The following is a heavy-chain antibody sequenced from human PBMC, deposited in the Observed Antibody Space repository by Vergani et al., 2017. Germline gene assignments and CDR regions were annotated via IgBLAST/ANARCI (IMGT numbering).Heavy chain of an antibody. CDR3: ARDLWVVGAKGFDY. CDR2: IYYSGST. CDR1: GGSISSYY. V-gene: IGHV4-59*01. J-gene: IGHJ4*02. Sequence: QVQLQESGPGLVKPSETLSLTCTVSGGSISSYYWSWIRQPPGKGLEWIGYIYYSGSTNYNPSLKSRVTISVDTSKNQFSLKLSSVTAADTAVYYCARDLWVVGAKGFDYWGQGTLVTVSS. D-gene: IGHD1-26*01.